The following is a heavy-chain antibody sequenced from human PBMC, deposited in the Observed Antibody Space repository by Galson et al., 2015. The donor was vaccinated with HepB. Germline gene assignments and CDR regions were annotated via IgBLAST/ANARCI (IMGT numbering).Heavy chain of an antibody. Sequence: SLRLSCAASEFSFSAYAVSWVRQAPGKGLEWVSAISGSGGSTYYAGSVKGRFTISRDNSKNTLYLQMSSLRAEDTAKYYCVKGTHGYDYWGQGTLVTVSS. D-gene: IGHD6-25*01. J-gene: IGHJ4*02. CDR1: EFSFSAYA. V-gene: IGHV3-23*01. CDR2: ISGSGGST. CDR3: VKGTHGYDY.